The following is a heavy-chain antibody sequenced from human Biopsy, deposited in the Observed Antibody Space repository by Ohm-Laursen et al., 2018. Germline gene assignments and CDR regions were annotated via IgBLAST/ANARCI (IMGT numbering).Heavy chain of an antibody. J-gene: IGHJ1*01. CDR3: ATKLTGYFHH. Sequence: SVKVSCKVPGGTFSNYGVNWVRQAPGQGLEWLGGNIPILGTGNYAQKFQDRVKDAADTSTSTATMELRSLRSDDTAVYYCATKLTGYFHHWGQGTLVIVSS. CDR1: GGTFSNYG. CDR2: NIPILGTG. D-gene: IGHD3-9*01. V-gene: IGHV1-69*06.